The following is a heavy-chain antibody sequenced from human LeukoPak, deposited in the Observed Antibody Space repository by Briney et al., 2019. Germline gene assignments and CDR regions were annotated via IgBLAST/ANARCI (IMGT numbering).Heavy chain of an antibody. V-gene: IGHV3-30*04. Sequence: QPGRSLRLSCAASGFTFSSYAMHWVRQAPGKGLEWVAVISYDGSNKYYADSVKGRFTISRDNSKNTLYLQMNSLRAEDTAVYYCAREILTGYYKYYFDYWGQGTLVTVFS. CDR3: AREILTGYYKYYFDY. CDR2: ISYDGSNK. J-gene: IGHJ4*02. D-gene: IGHD3-9*01. CDR1: GFTFSSYA.